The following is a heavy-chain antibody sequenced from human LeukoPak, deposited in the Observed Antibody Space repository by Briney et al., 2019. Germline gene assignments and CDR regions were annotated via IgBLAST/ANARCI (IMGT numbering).Heavy chain of an antibody. Sequence: PSGTLSLTCAVSGGSISSSNWWSWVRQPPGKGLEWIGEIYHSGSTNYNPSLKSRVTISVDKSKNQFSLKLSSVTAADTAVYYCARGGSLGAMVRGGPYYGMDVWGKGTTVTVSS. CDR2: IYHSGST. V-gene: IGHV4-4*02. CDR3: ARGGSLGAMVRGGPYYGMDV. J-gene: IGHJ6*04. D-gene: IGHD3-10*01. CDR1: GGSISSSNW.